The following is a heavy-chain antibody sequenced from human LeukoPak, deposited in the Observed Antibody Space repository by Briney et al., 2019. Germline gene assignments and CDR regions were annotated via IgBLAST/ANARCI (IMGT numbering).Heavy chain of an antibody. V-gene: IGHV3-23*01. Sequence: GGSLRLSCAASGFTFSSYAMSWVRQAPGKGLEWVSAISGSGGSTYYADSVKGRFTISRDNSKNTLYLQMNSLRAEDTAVYYCARTSYYYDSSGYYCHAYQNFDYWGQGTLVTVSS. CDR2: ISGSGGST. D-gene: IGHD3-22*01. J-gene: IGHJ4*02. CDR3: ARTSYYYDSSGYYCHAYQNFDY. CDR1: GFTFSSYA.